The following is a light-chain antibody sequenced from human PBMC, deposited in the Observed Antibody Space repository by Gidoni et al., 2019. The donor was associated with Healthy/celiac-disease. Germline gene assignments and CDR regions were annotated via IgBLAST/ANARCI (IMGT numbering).Light chain of an antibody. V-gene: IGLV2-11*01. CDR1: SSDVGGYNY. J-gene: IGLJ2*01. CDR2: DFS. Sequence: QSALTQPRSVSGSPGQSVTISCTGTSSDVGGYNYVSWYQQHPGKAPQLMIYDFSKRPSGVPDRFSGSKSGNTASLTISGLQAEDEAGYYCCSYAGSFVVFGGGTKLTVL. CDR3: CSYAGSFVV.